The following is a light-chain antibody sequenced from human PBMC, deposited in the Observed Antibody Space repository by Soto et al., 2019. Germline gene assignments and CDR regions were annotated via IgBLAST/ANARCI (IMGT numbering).Light chain of an antibody. CDR2: EGS. Sequence: QSALTQPASVSGSPGQSITISCTGTSGDIGSYNRVSWYQQHPGKAPKLMIYEGSKRPSGVSNRFSGSKSGNTASLTISGLQAEDEADYYCCSYAGSSTSYVVFGGGTKLTVL. CDR1: SGDIGSYNR. V-gene: IGLV2-23*01. CDR3: CSYAGSSTSYVV. J-gene: IGLJ2*01.